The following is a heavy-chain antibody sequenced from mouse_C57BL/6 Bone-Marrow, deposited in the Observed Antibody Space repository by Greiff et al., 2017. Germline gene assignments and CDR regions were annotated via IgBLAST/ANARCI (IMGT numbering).Heavy chain of an antibody. J-gene: IGHJ4*01. CDR1: GYTFTDYY. CDR2: INPNNGGT. D-gene: IGHD2-4*01. Sequence: VQLQQSGPELVKPGASVKISCKASGYTFTDYYMNWVKQSHGKSLEWIGDINPNNGGTSYNQKFKGKATLTVDKSSSTAYMELRSLTSADSAVYYCTRFGIYYDYEDREKYYAMDYWGQGTSVTVSS. V-gene: IGHV1-26*01. CDR3: TRFGIYYDYEDREKYYAMDY.